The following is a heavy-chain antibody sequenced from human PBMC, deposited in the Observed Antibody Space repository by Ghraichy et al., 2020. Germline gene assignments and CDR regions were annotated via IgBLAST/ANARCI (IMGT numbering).Heavy chain of an antibody. Sequence: GGSLRLSCAASGFTFSSYSMNWVRQAPGKGLEWVSSISSSSSYIYYADSVKGRFTISRDNAKNSLYLQMNSLRAEDTAVYYCARSLAYYYYYGMDVWGQGTTVTVSS. CDR3: ARSLAYYYYYGMDV. J-gene: IGHJ6*02. V-gene: IGHV3-21*01. CDR1: GFTFSSYS. CDR2: ISSSSSYI.